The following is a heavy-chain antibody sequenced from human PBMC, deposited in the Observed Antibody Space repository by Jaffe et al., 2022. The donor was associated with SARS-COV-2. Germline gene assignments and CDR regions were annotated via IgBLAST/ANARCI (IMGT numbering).Heavy chain of an antibody. CDR2: ISTAGDT. Sequence: EVQLVESGGGLVQPGGSLRLSCAASGFTFSSYDMHWVRQVSGKGLEWVSAISTAGDTYYLGSVKGRFIISRENAENSLYLQMNSLRAGDTAVYYCARGAVAGAFDWFDPWGQGTLVTVSS. J-gene: IGHJ5*02. CDR1: GFTFSSYD. CDR3: ARGAVAGAFDWFDP. D-gene: IGHD6-19*01. V-gene: IGHV3-13*01.